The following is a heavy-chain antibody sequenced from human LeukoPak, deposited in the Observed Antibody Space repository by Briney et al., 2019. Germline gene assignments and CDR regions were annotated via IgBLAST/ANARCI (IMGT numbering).Heavy chain of an antibody. CDR2: IRDSGSST. CDR3: AKDRYSYAFEYSDS. D-gene: IGHD5-18*01. J-gene: IGHJ4*02. Sequence: GGSLRLSCAASGFTFSSYAMSWVRQAPGKGLEWVSAIRDSGSSTHYADSVKGRFTISRDNSKNTLSLQVSSLRTEDTAVYYCAKDRYSYAFEYSDSWGQGTLVTVSS. CDR1: GFTFSSYA. V-gene: IGHV3-23*01.